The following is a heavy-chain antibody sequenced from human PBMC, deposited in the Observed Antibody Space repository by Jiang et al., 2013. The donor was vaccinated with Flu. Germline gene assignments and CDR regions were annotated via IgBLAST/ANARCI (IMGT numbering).Heavy chain of an antibody. D-gene: IGHD6-19*01. CDR1: GFTFSSYA. CDR2: ISGSGGST. J-gene: IGHJ4*02. Sequence: VQLLESGGGLVQPGGSLRLSCAASGFTFSSYAMSWVRQAPGKGLEWVSAISGSGGSTYYADSVKGRFTISRDNSKNTLYLQMNSLRAEDTAVYYCAKGPVAAVLTYAPFDYWGQGTLVTVSS. CDR3: AKGPVAAVLTYAPFDY. V-gene: IGHV3-23*01.